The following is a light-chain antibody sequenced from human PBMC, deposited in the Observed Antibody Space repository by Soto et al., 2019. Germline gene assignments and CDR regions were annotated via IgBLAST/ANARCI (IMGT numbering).Light chain of an antibody. Sequence: QAVVTQSSSASASLGSSVKLTCTLSSGHSSYIIAWHQQQPGKAPRYLMKLEGSGSYNKGSGVPDRFSGSSSGADRYLTMSNLQSEDEADYYCETWDSNCVVFGGGTQLTVL. J-gene: IGLJ2*01. CDR1: SGHSSYI. V-gene: IGLV4-60*03. CDR2: LEGSGSY. CDR3: ETWDSNCVV.